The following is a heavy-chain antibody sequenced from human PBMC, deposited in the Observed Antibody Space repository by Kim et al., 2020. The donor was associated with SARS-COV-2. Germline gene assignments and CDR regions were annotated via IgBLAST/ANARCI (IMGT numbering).Heavy chain of an antibody. Sequence: GGSLRVSCAASRFTFSSYAMSWVRQAPGKGPEWVSGISAGGGSTYYADSVKGRFTISRDNSKNTLYLQMNSLRAGDTAVYYCAKSAVTGAMRHFDYWGQGTLVTVSS. J-gene: IGHJ4*02. D-gene: IGHD2-2*01. CDR2: ISAGGGST. CDR3: AKSAVTGAMRHFDY. V-gene: IGHV3-23*01. CDR1: RFTFSSYA.